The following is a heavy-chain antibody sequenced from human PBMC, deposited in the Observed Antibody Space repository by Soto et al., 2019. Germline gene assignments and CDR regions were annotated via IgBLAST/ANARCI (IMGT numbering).Heavy chain of an antibody. V-gene: IGHV4-59*12. J-gene: IGHJ4*02. Sequence: SETLSLTCTVSGGSISSYYWSGIRQHPGKGLEWIGYIYYSGSTNYNPSLKGRFTISRDNAKNSLYLQMNSLRAEDTAVYYCARMWDYYDSSGYPNHFDYWGQGTLVTVSS. CDR1: GGSISSYY. CDR3: ARMWDYYDSSGYPNHFDY. CDR2: IYYSGST. D-gene: IGHD3-22*01.